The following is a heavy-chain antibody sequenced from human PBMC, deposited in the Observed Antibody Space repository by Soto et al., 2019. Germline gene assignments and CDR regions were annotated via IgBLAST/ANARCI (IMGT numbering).Heavy chain of an antibody. J-gene: IGHJ4*02. CDR1: GGSISSGGYY. Sequence: QVQLQESGPGLVKPSQTLSLTCTVSGGSISSGGYYWSWIRQHPGKGLEWIGYIFYSGTTYYNPSFKSRTAISVDTSKNQFSLNLRSVTVADTAVYYCARDRGDYDFWSGTGGYFDFWGQGILVTVSS. CDR3: ARDRGDYDFWSGTGGYFDF. D-gene: IGHD3-3*01. CDR2: IFYSGTT. V-gene: IGHV4-31*03.